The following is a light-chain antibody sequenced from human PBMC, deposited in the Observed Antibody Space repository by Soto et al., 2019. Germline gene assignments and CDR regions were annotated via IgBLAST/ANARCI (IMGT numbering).Light chain of an antibody. Sequence: QSALTQPRSVSGSPGQSVTISCTGTSSDVGGYNSVSWYQQHPGKAPKLLIYDVTKRPSGVPDRFSGSKSGNTASLTISGLQAEDEADYYSCSHAGSYFYVFGTGTKVTVL. CDR2: DVT. J-gene: IGLJ1*01. CDR1: SSDVGGYNS. V-gene: IGLV2-11*01. CDR3: CSHAGSYFYV.